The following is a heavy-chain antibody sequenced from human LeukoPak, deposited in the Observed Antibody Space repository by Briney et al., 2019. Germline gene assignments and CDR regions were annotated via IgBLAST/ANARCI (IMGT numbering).Heavy chain of an antibody. J-gene: IGHJ4*02. V-gene: IGHV4-30-4*07. CDR2: IYYSGYT. Sequence: SETLSLTCAVSGGSISSGGYSWSWIRQSPGKGLEWIGYIYYSGYTYYNPSLQSRLTISVDTSKNQFSLKLSSVTAADTAVYYCARDNTRKRLPFDYWGQGTPVTVSS. CDR3: ARDNTRKRLPFDY. D-gene: IGHD4-11*01. CDR1: GGSISSGGYS.